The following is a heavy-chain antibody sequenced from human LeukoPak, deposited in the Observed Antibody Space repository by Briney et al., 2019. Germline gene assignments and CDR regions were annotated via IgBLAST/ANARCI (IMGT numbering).Heavy chain of an antibody. D-gene: IGHD4-11*01. CDR1: GFTFSDYY. V-gene: IGHV3-11*04. CDR3: ARGYSNYGYTFDI. CDR2: ISSSGSTI. J-gene: IGHJ3*02. Sequence: GGSLRLSCAASGFTFSDYYMSWIRQAPGKGLEWVSYISSSGSTIYYADSVKGRFTISRDNARNLLYLQMNSLRAEDTAVYYCARGYSNYGYTFDIWGQGTMVTVSS.